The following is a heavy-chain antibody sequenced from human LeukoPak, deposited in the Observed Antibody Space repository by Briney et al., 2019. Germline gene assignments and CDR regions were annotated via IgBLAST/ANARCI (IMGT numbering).Heavy chain of an antibody. CDR2: ISGSGGST. Sequence: QAPGXGREWVSAISGSGGSTYYADSVKGRLTISRDNPKKTLYMQMNSLRADDTAVYYCAKDPFDSSGYLGPFDYWGQGTLVTVSS. V-gene: IGHV3-23*01. D-gene: IGHD3-22*01. CDR3: AKDPFDSSGYLGPFDY. J-gene: IGHJ4*02.